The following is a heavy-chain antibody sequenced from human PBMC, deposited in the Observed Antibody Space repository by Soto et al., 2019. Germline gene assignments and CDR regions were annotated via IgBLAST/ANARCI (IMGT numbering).Heavy chain of an antibody. CDR2: INVASDNT. CDR1: GYTFTSYA. J-gene: IGHJ3*02. V-gene: IGHV1-8*01. D-gene: IGHD5-12*01. CDR3: AASLSGYDFDI. Sequence: AAVKVSCKASGYTFTSYAISWVRQAPGQGLEWMGWINVASDNTDYAQKFQDRVTMTRDTSTSTAYMELSSLRSEDTAVYYCAASLSGYDFDIWGQGTMVTVSS.